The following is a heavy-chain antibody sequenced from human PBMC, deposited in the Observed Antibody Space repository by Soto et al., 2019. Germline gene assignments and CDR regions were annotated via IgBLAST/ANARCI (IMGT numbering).Heavy chain of an antibody. V-gene: IGHV1-18*01. CDR2: ISADNGNT. J-gene: IGHJ4*02. CDR1: GYTFTNFG. CDR3: ARWGTPIDY. Sequence: QVHLVQSGAEVKKPGASVKVSCTASGYTFTNFGISWVRQAPGQGLEWMGWISADNGNTNYAQKFQGRVTMTTDTSTSTDYMELRSLSSADKAVYYCARWGTPIDYWGQGTLVTVSS. D-gene: IGHD3-16*01.